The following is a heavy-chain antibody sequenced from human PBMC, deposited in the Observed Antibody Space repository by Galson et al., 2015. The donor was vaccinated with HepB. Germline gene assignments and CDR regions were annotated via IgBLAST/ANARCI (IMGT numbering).Heavy chain of an antibody. J-gene: IGHJ4*02. CDR1: GGTFSSYA. Sequence: QSGAEVKKPGSSVKVSCKASGGTFSSYAISWVRQAPGQGLEWMGGIIPIFGTANYAQKFQGRVTITADESTSTAYMELSSLRSEDTAVYYCASPGRGGFGESTYDYWGQGTLVTVSS. V-gene: IGHV1-69*01. CDR2: IIPIFGTA. D-gene: IGHD3-10*01. CDR3: ASPGRGGFGESTYDY.